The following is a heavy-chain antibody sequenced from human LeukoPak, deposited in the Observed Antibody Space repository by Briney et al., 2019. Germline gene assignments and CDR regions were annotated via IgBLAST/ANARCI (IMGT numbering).Heavy chain of an antibody. CDR2: IKQDGSEE. D-gene: IGHD2-15*01. V-gene: IGHV3-7*01. Sequence: GGSLRLSCVASGFTFSSRDWMTWVRQAPGKGLEWVANIKQDGSEEYYVDSVKDRFTISRDNAKNSLYLQMNSLRAEDTAVYYCSSTLDYWGQGTLVTVSS. J-gene: IGHJ4*02. CDR3: SSTLDY. CDR1: GFTFSSRDW.